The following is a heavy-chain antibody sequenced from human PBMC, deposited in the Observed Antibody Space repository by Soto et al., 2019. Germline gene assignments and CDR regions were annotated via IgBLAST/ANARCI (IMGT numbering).Heavy chain of an antibody. Sequence: PGGSLRLSCAASGFTFSSYSMNWVRQAPGRGLEWVSSISSSSSYIYYADSVKGRFTISRDNAKNSLYLQMNSLRAEDTAVYYCARVPRNGYSEYYFDYWGQGNLVTVSS. V-gene: IGHV3-21*01. CDR2: ISSSSSYI. CDR3: ARVPRNGYSEYYFDY. D-gene: IGHD5-12*01. J-gene: IGHJ4*02. CDR1: GFTFSSYS.